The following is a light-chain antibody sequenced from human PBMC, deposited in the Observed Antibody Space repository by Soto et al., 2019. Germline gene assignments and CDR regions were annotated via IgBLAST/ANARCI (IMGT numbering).Light chain of an antibody. CDR1: ESISST. J-gene: IGKJ2*01. CDR2: DIS. Sequence: EVVLTQSPATLSLSPGERATLSCRASESISSTLAWYQQKPGQAPRLLIYDISKRASGVPARFSGSGSGTDFTLTISSLEAEDFAVYYCQQYNNWLMYTFGQGTKLEIK. CDR3: QQYNNWLMYT. V-gene: IGKV3-11*01.